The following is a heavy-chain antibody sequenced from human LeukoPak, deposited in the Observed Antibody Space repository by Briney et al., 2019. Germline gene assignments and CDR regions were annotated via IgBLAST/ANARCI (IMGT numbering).Heavy chain of an antibody. D-gene: IGHD6-6*01. J-gene: IGHJ4*02. V-gene: IGHV4-39*01. CDR1: VGSISSSSYY. CDR2: IYYSGST. CDR3: AGYSSSYFRFDY. Sequence: SETLSLTCTLSVGSISSSSYYWGWIRQPPGKGLEWIESIYYSGSTYYNPSLKSRVTISVDTSKNQFSLKLSSVTAADTAVYYCAGYSSSYFRFDYWGQGTLVSVSS.